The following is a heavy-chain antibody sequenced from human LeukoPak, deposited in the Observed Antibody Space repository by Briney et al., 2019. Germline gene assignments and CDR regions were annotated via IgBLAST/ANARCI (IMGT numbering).Heavy chain of an antibody. CDR1: GFTFSSYA. CDR2: ISGSGGST. Sequence: GGSLRLSCAASGFTFSSYAMGWVRQAPGKGLEWVSAISGSGGSTYYADSVKGRFTISRDSSKSTLFLQMNSLRVEDTAVYYCAKGTMGYCSGAICYPFDIWGQGTVVTVSS. J-gene: IGHJ3*02. V-gene: IGHV3-23*01. CDR3: AKGTMGYCSGAICYPFDI. D-gene: IGHD2-15*01.